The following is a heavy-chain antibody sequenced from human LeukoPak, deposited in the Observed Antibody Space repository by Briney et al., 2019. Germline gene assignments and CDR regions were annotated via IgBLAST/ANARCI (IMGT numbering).Heavy chain of an antibody. CDR1: GFTFDDYA. J-gene: IGHJ4*02. CDR2: IYWNSGSI. D-gene: IGHD6-19*01. V-gene: IGHV3-9*01. CDR3: AKDIGSRRRGRIAVAGAFDY. Sequence: GGSLRLSCAASGFTFDDYAMSWVRQAPGKGLEWVSGIYWNSGSIVYADSVMGRFTISRDNAKNFLFLQMNSLRTDDTALYYCAKDIGSRRRGRIAVAGAFDYWGQGTPVTVSS.